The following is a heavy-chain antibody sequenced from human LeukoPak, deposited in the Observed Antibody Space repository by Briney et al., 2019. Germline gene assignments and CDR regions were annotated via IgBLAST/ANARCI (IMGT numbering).Heavy chain of an antibody. Sequence: PSETLSLTCAVSGYSISSGYDWGWIRQPPGTGLEWIGSMYHSGSTYYNPSLKSRVTISVDTSKNQFSLKLSSVTAADTAVYFCARDRGRGYSYGPLDRFDPGRQGTLVTVSS. J-gene: IGHJ5*02. CDR1: GYSISSGYD. CDR2: MYHSGST. V-gene: IGHV4-38-2*02. D-gene: IGHD5-18*01. CDR3: ARDRGRGYSYGPLDRFDP.